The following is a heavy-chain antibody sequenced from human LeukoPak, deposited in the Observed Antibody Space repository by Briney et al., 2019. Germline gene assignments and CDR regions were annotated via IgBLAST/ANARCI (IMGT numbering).Heavy chain of an antibody. J-gene: IGHJ4*02. Sequence: QPGGSLRLSCAASGFTFSSYGMHWVRQAPGKGLEWVAVISYDGSNKYYADSVKGRFTISRDNSKNTLYLQMNSLRAEDTAVYYWVTPHFRMEVRSPLDYWDLATL. D-gene: IGHD4-23*01. CDR2: ISYDGSNK. CDR1: GFTFSSYG. V-gene: IGHV3-30*03. CDR3: VTPHFRMEVRSPLDY.